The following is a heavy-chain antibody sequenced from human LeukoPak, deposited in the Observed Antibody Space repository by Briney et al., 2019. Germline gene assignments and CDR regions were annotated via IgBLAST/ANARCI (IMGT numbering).Heavy chain of an antibody. CDR1: GYTFTSYY. V-gene: IGHV1-46*01. CDR3: ARGAARAGSGMDV. CDR2: INHSGGST. Sequence: ASVKVSCKASGYTFTSYYMHWVRQAPGQGLEWMGIINHSGGSTSYAQKFQGKVTMTRDTSTSTVYMELSSLRSEDTAVYYCARGAARAGSGMDVWGQGTTVTVSS. J-gene: IGHJ6*02. D-gene: IGHD6-6*01.